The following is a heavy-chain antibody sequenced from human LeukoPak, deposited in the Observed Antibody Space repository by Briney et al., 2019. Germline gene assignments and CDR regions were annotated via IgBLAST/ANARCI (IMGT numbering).Heavy chain of an antibody. V-gene: IGHV4-34*01. J-gene: IGHJ3*02. D-gene: IGHD1-14*01. CDR3: ARDANRRAFDI. CDR2: INHSGST. CDR1: GGSFSGYY. Sequence: SETLSLTCAVYGGSFSGYYWSWIRQPPGKGLEWIGEINHSGSTNYNPSLKSRVTISVDTSKNQFSLKLSSVTAADTAVYYCARDANRRAFDIWGQGTMATVSS.